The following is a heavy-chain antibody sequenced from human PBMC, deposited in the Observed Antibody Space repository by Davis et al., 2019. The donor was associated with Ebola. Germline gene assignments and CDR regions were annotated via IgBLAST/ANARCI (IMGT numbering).Heavy chain of an antibody. CDR3: ARDNGASSGWYRGAHAFDI. Sequence: MPSETLSLTCDVSGGSIRSSKWWSWVRQPPGKGLEWIGEIYHSGSTNFNPSLKSRVTISVDKSKNQFSLKLSSVTAADTAVYYCARDNGASSGWYRGAHAFDIWGQGTMVTVSS. CDR2: IYHSGST. V-gene: IGHV4-4*02. J-gene: IGHJ3*02. D-gene: IGHD6-19*01. CDR1: GGSIRSSKW.